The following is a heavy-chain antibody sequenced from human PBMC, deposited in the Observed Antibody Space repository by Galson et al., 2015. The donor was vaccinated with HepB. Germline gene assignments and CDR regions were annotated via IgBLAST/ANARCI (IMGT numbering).Heavy chain of an antibody. D-gene: IGHD3-22*01. CDR1: GYTFTSYG. CDR2: ISAYNGDT. CDR3: ARDYYYDSSGYTGEGY. J-gene: IGHJ4*02. V-gene: IGHV1-18*01. Sequence: SVKVSCKASGYTFTSYGISWVRQAPGQGLEWMGWISAYNGDTNYAQKLQGRVTMTTDTSTSTAYMELRSLRSDDTAVYYCARDYYYDSSGYTGEGYWGQGTLVTVSS.